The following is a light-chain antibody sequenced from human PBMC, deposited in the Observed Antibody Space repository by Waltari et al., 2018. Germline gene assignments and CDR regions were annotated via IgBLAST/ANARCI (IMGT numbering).Light chain of an antibody. Sequence: EIVLTQSPAPLSLFAGERATLSCRASECVSRYLGWYQQKPGQAPRLLIYDTSIRATGVPARFIGSGYGTDFTLTISSLEPEDFALYFCQQRSLWPLTFGGGTKVEI. J-gene: IGKJ4*01. CDR2: DTS. CDR1: ECVSRY. V-gene: IGKV3-11*01. CDR3: QQRSLWPLT.